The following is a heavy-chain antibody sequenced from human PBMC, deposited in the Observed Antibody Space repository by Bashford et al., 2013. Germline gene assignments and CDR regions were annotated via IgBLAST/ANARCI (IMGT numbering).Heavy chain of an antibody. V-gene: IGHV5-51*01. CDR3: ARHVHSFNLRSEVWFGELFRRYYYYYMDV. J-gene: IGHJ6*03. Sequence: WVRQMPGKGLEWMGIIYPGDSDTRYSPSFQGQVTISADKSISTAYLQWSSLKASDTAMYYCARHVHSFNLRSEVWFGELFRRYYYYYMDVWGKGTTVTVSS. CDR2: IYPGDSDT. D-gene: IGHD3-10*01.